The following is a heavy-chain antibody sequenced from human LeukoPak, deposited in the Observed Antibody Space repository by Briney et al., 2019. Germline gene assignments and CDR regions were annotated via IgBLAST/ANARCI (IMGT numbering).Heavy chain of an antibody. D-gene: IGHD2-15*01. CDR3: ARTYCSGGSCYVDY. CDR1: GGSISSYY. J-gene: IGHJ4*02. V-gene: IGHV4-59*01. Sequence: SETLSLTCTVSGGSISSYYWSWIRQPPGKGLEWIGYIYYSGSTNYNPSLKSRVTISVDTSKNQFSLKLSSVTAADTAVHYCARTYCSGGSCYVDYWGQGTLVTVSS. CDR2: IYYSGST.